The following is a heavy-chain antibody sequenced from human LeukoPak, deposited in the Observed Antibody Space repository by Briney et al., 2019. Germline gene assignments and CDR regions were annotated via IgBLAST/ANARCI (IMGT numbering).Heavy chain of an antibody. Sequence: TGGSLRLSCAASGFVFSDYGFNWVRQAQGKGLEWISYISSGGSDIFYADSVKGRFTISRDNAKSSVFLQMSSLRSEDTAVYYCASGYDFSSGSKRGFDNWGQGALVTVSS. J-gene: IGHJ4*02. CDR2: ISSGGSDI. CDR3: ASGYDFSSGSKRGFDN. CDR1: GFVFSDYG. D-gene: IGHD3-3*01. V-gene: IGHV3-48*01.